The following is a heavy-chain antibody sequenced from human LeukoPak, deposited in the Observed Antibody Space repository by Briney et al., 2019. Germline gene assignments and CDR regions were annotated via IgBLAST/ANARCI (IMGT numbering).Heavy chain of an antibody. V-gene: IGHV3-21*01. CDR3: ARDPSMMAEAFYLGYYYYGMDV. Sequence: PGGSLRLSCAASGFTFSSYSMNWVRQAPGKGLEWVSSISSSSSYIYYADSVKGRFTISRDNAKNSLYLQMNSLRAEDTAVYYCARDPSMMAEAFYLGYYYYGMDVWGQGTTVTVSS. CDR2: ISSSSSYI. CDR1: GFTFSSYS. J-gene: IGHJ6*02. D-gene: IGHD5-24*01.